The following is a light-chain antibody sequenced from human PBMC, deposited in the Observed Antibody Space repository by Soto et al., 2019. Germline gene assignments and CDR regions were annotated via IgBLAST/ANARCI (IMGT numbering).Light chain of an antibody. CDR2: G. Sequence: QSVLTQPPSVSGAPGQRVTISCTGSNSNIGAGYDVHWYQQLSREPHVGQRPSGVPDRFSGSKSGTTASLTISGLQADDEAEYFCSSYTAGRTFVFGGGTKVTVL. CDR1: NSNIGAGYD. V-gene: IGLV1-40*01. J-gene: IGLJ2*01. CDR3: SSYTAGRTFV.